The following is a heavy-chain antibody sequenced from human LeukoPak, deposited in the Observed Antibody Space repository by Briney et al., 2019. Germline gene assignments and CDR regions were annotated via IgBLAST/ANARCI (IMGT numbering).Heavy chain of an antibody. J-gene: IGHJ3*02. D-gene: IGHD6-19*01. Sequence: PGGSLTLSCAPSGFNFHENAIHWLRQPPGKGLEWLSGISWSSINIGYADSVKVRFTISRDNAKNSLYLQMASLRAEDTALYYCVKDKGSSGQMAAFDMWGQGTMVTVSS. CDR3: VKDKGSSGQMAAFDM. V-gene: IGHV3-9*01. CDR1: GFNFHENA. CDR2: ISWSSINI.